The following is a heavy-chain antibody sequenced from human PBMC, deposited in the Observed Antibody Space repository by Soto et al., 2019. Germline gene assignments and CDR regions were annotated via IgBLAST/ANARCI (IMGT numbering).Heavy chain of an antibody. Sequence: PGGSLRLSCAASGFTFSSYCMHWVRQAPGKGLEWVAVISYDGSNKYYADSVKGRFTISRDNSKNTLYLQMNSLRAEETAVYYCAKDRGYYYDSSGYHPPYFDYWGQGTLVTVSS. CDR3: AKDRGYYYDSSGYHPPYFDY. J-gene: IGHJ4*02. CDR1: GFTFSSYC. V-gene: IGHV3-30*18. D-gene: IGHD3-22*01. CDR2: ISYDGSNK.